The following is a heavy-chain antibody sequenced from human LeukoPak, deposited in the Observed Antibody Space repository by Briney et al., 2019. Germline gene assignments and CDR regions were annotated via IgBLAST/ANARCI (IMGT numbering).Heavy chain of an antibody. D-gene: IGHD6-13*01. CDR1: GFTFSSYG. Sequence: GSLRLSCAASGFTFSSYGMSWVRQAPGKGLEWVSAISGSGGSTYYADSVKGRFTISRDNSKNTLYLQMNSLRAEDTAVYYCAKALISRSSSWYQWYFDYWGQGTLVTVSS. J-gene: IGHJ4*02. V-gene: IGHV3-23*01. CDR2: ISGSGGST. CDR3: AKALISRSSSWYQWYFDY.